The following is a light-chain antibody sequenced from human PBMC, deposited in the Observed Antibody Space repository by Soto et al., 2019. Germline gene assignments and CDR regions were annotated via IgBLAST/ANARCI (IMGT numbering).Light chain of an antibody. V-gene: IGKV1-27*01. CDR2: AAS. CDR3: QKYNSAPNT. J-gene: IGKJ5*01. Sequence: DTQMIQSPSSLSASVGDRVTITCRASQGISNYLAWYQQKPGKVPKLLIYAASTLQSGVPSRFSGSGSGTDFTLTISSLQTEDVATYYCQKYNSAPNTFGQGTRLEIK. CDR1: QGISNY.